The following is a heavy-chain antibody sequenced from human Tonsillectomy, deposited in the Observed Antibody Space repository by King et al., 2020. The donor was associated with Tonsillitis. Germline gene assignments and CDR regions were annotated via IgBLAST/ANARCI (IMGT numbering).Heavy chain of an antibody. CDR1: GFTFSSYG. D-gene: IGHD3-10*01. CDR2: ISYDGSNK. J-gene: IGHJ2*01. CDR3: ARDCTIWFGELLGWYSDL. V-gene: IGHV3-33*05. Sequence: VQLVESGGGVVQPGRSLRLSCTASGFTFSSYGMHWVRQAPGKGLEWVAVISYDGSNKYYADSVKGRFTISRDNSKNTLYLQMNSLRAEDTAVYYCARDCTIWFGELLGWYSDLWSRGTLVTVSS.